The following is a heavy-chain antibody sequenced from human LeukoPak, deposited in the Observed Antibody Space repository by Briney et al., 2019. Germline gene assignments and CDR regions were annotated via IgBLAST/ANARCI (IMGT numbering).Heavy chain of an antibody. J-gene: IGHJ3*02. V-gene: IGHV1-18*01. Sequence: ASVKVSCKASGYTFTSYGISWVRQAPGQGLEWMGWISAYNGNTNYAQKLQGRVTMTTDTSTSTAYMELRSLRSDDTAVYYCAKVRGGYYGSGSLPPQSYAFDIWGQGTMVTVSS. CDR3: AKVRGGYYGSGSLPPQSYAFDI. CDR1: GYTFTSYG. D-gene: IGHD3-10*01. CDR2: ISAYNGNT.